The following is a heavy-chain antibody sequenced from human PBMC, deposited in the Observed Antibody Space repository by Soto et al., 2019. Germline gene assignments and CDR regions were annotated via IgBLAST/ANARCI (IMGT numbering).Heavy chain of an antibody. CDR3: TRGYDYVWGVY. D-gene: IGHD3-16*01. V-gene: IGHV3-74*01. CDR2: INSDGSST. J-gene: IGHJ4*02. Sequence: EVHLVESGGGLVQPGGSLRLSCAASGFTFSSYWMYWVRQVPGKGMVWVSRINSDGSSTSYADSVKGRFTISRDNAKNTLYLQMNSLRAEDKAVDYCTRGYDYVWGVYWGQGTLVTVSS. CDR1: GFTFSSYW.